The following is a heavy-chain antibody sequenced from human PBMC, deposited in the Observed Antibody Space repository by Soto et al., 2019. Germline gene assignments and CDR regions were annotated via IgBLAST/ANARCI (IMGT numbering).Heavy chain of an antibody. CDR3: AREDSSGYYYHVAYFDS. CDR2: ISSSSSTI. D-gene: IGHD3-22*01. CDR1: GFTFSSSS. J-gene: IGHJ4*02. V-gene: IGHV3-48*02. Sequence: GGSLRLSCAASGFTFSSSSMNWVRQAPGKGLEWVSYISSSSSTIYYADSVKGRFTISRDNAKNSLYLQMNSLRDEDTAVYYCAREDSSGYYYHVAYFDSWGQGTLVTVSS.